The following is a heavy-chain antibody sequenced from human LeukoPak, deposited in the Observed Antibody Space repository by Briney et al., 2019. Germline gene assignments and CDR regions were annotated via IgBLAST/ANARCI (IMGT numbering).Heavy chain of an antibody. D-gene: IGHD4-23*01. CDR2: IYSGGST. J-gene: IGHJ4*02. V-gene: IGHV3-53*01. Sequence: GSLRLSCAASGFTFSNYWMHWVRQAPGKGLEWVSVIYSGGSTYYADSVKGRFTISRDNSKNTLYLQMNSLRAEDTAVYYCAKRGYSLVGFVYWGQGTLVTVSS. CDR3: AKRGYSLVGFVY. CDR1: GFTFSNYW.